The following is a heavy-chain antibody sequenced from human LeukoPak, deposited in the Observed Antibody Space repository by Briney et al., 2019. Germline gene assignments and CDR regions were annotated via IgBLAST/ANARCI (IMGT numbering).Heavy chain of an antibody. CDR3: AKASSLSNGCIIY. D-gene: IGHD3-22*01. CDR2: VSGSGDGT. CDR1: GFTFSNYA. V-gene: IGHV3-23*01. J-gene: IGHJ4*02. Sequence: PGGSLRLSCAASGFTFSNYAMSWVRQAPGKGLEWVSTVSGSGDGTHSADSVKGRFTISRDISRDTVYLQMSSLRAEDTAIYYCAKASSLSNGCIIYWGQGTLVTVSS.